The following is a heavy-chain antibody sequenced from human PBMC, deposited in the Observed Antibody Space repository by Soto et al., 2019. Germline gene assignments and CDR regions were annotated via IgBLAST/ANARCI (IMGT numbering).Heavy chain of an antibody. J-gene: IGHJ3*02. D-gene: IGHD3-22*01. CDR3: ARSRSSGYLYAFDI. CDR2: IYPGDSDT. V-gene: IGHV5-51*01. Sequence: PGESLKISCKGSGYSFTSYWIGWVRQMPGKGLEWMGIIYPGDSDTRYNPTFQGQDTISADKSISTAYLQWSSPKASDTAMYYCARSRSSGYLYAFDIWGQGTMVTVSS. CDR1: GYSFTSYW.